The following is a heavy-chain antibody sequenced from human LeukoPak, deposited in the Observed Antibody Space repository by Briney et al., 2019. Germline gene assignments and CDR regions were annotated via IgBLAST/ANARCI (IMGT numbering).Heavy chain of an antibody. CDR1: GFTVSTNY. D-gene: IGHD3-10*01. CDR2: IYSDGGT. CDR3: AREWRGSVDAFDI. Sequence: GGSLRLSCAASGFTVSTNYMTWVRQAPGKGLEWVSFIYSDGGTYYADSVKGRFTISRDNSKNTLYLQMNSLRAEDTAVYYCAREWRGSVDAFDIWGQGTMVTVSS. J-gene: IGHJ3*02. V-gene: IGHV3-53*01.